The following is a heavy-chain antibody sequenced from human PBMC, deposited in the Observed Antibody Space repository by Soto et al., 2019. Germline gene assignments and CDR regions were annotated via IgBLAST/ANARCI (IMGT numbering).Heavy chain of an antibody. CDR3: TRKRYGFAFDI. CDR2: VGGAGET. Sequence: LRLSCTASGFAFNTYNMHWVRQPPGKGLEWVSAVGGAGETFYSGSVKGRFTISRENAENSFFLQMNSLRAEDTAVYYCTRKRYGFAFDIWGQGTRVTVSS. D-gene: IGHD3-9*01. J-gene: IGHJ3*02. V-gene: IGHV3-13*01. CDR1: GFAFNTYN.